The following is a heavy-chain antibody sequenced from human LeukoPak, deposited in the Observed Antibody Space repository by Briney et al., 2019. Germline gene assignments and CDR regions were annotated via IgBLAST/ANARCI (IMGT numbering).Heavy chain of an antibody. CDR3: AKDLRTSGFYPGDDAFDI. V-gene: IGHV3-9*01. Sequence: PGGSLRLSCAATGFTFDDYAMHWVRQAPGKGLEWVSGISWNSGSIGYADSVKGRFTISRDNAKNSLYLQMNSLRAEDTALYYCAKDLRTSGFYPGDDAFDIWGQGTMVTVSS. J-gene: IGHJ3*02. CDR2: ISWNSGSI. D-gene: IGHD3-22*01. CDR1: GFTFDDYA.